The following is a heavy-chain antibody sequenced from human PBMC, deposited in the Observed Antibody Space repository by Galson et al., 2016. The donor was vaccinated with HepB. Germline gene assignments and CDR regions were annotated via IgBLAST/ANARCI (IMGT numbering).Heavy chain of an antibody. Sequence: QSGAEVKKPGESLKISCKAPGYSFNDYWIGWVRQVPGKGLEWMGIIYPGDSDTRYSPSFQGQVTISADKSISTVYLQWSSLKASDTAMYYCARQGQHNYYYYMDVWGKGTTVTVSS. J-gene: IGHJ6*03. CDR3: ARQGQHNYYYYMDV. CDR2: IYPGDSDT. D-gene: IGHD1-1*01. CDR1: GYSFNDYW. V-gene: IGHV5-51*01.